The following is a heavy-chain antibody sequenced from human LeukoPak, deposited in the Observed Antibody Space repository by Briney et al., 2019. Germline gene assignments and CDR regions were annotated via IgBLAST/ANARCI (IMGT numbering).Heavy chain of an antibody. CDR3: ARYYDSSGYYLDY. V-gene: IGHV4-59*08. CDR1: GGSISSYY. Sequence: NPSETLSLTCTVSGGSISSYYWSWIRQPPGKGLEWIGYIYYSGSTNYNPSLKSRVTISVDTSKNQFSLELSSVTAADTAVYYCARYYDSSGYYLDYWGQGTLVTVSS. J-gene: IGHJ4*02. D-gene: IGHD3-22*01. CDR2: IYYSGST.